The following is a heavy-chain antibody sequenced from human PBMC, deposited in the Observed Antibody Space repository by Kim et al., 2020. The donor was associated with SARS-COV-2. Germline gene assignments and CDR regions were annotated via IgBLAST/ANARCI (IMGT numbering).Heavy chain of an antibody. CDR1: GGSISSGSYY. CDR2: IYTSGST. Sequence: SETLSLTCTVSGGSISSGSYYWSWIRQPAGKGLEWIGRIYTSGSTNYNPSLKSRVTISVDTSKNQFSLKLSSVTAADTAVYYCATGSYYGAAGSLLDYWGQGTLVTVSS. CDR3: ATGSYYGAAGSLLDY. J-gene: IGHJ4*02. D-gene: IGHD1-26*01. V-gene: IGHV4-61*02.